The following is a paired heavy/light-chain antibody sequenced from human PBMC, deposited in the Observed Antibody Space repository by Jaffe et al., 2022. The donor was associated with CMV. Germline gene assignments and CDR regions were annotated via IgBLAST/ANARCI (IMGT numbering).Heavy chain of an antibody. J-gene: IGHJ4*02. CDR2: IYYSGST. CDR1: GGSISSGGYY. Sequence: QVQLQESGPGLVKPSQTLSLTCTVSGGSISSGGYYWSWIRQHPGKGLEWIGYIYYSGSTYYNPSLKSRVTISVDTSKNQFSLKLSSVTAADTAVYYCAREKLSYGDYVKVADYWGQGTLVTVSS. CDR3: AREKLSYGDYVKVADY. V-gene: IGHV4-31*03. D-gene: IGHD4-17*01.
Light chain of an antibody. J-gene: IGKJ4*01. CDR3: QQYNSYPPT. CDR1: QGISNY. Sequence: DIQMTQSPSSLSASVGDRVTITCRASQGISNYLAWFQQKPGKAPKSLIYAASSLQSGVPSKFSGSGSGTDFTLTISSLQPEDFATYYCQQYNSYPPTFGGGTKVEIK. CDR2: AAS. V-gene: IGKV1-16*02.